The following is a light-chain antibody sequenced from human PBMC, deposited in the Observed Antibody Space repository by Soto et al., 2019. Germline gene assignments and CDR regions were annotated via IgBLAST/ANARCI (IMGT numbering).Light chain of an antibody. J-gene: IGKJ5*01. CDR2: AAS. V-gene: IGKV3-11*01. Sequence: EIGLTQSPATLSLSPGERATLSCRASQSVSSYLAWYQQKPGQAPRLLIYAASTRATGIPARFSGSGSGTDFTLTISSLEPEDFAVYYCQQRSDWPSFGQGTRLKIK. CDR3: QQRSDWPS. CDR1: QSVSSY.